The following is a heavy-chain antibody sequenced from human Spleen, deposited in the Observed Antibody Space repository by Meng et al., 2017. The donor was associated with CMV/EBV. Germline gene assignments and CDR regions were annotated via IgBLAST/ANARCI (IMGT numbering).Heavy chain of an antibody. D-gene: IGHD3-3*01. CDR1: GGSVSSGSYY. CDR3: ARGESHYDFWSGYSLPNWFDP. Sequence: SETLSLTCTVSGGSVSSGSYYWSWIRQPPGKGLEWSGYIYYSGSTNYNPSLKSRVTISVDTSKNQFSLKLSTVTAADTAVYYCARGESHYDFWSGYSLPNWFDPWGQGTLVTVSS. CDR2: IYYSGST. V-gene: IGHV4-61*01. J-gene: IGHJ5*02.